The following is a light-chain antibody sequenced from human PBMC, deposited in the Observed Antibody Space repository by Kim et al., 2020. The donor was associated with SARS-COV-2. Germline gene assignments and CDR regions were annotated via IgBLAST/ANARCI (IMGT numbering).Light chain of an antibody. J-gene: IGKJ4*01. Sequence: ASVGDRVTITCRASQVINTWLVWYQQKPGKVPNLLIYNASSLHSGVPSRFSGSGSGTDFTLTISTLQPEDFATYYCQQADSLPLSFGGGTKVDIK. CDR3: QQADSLPLS. CDR1: QVINTW. V-gene: IGKV1-12*01. CDR2: NAS.